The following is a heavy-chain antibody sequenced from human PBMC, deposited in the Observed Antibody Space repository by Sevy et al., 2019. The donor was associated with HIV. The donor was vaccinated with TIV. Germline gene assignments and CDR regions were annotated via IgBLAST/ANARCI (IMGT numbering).Heavy chain of an antibody. CDR3: ASSYSSGAVHFQH. Sequence: ASVKVSCKASGYTFTCYYMHWVRQAPGQGLEWMGWINPNSGGTNYAQKFQGRVTMTRDTSLSTAYMELSRLRSDDTAVYYCASSYSSGAVHFQHWGQGTLVTVSS. D-gene: IGHD6-19*01. J-gene: IGHJ1*01. CDR1: GYTFTCYY. V-gene: IGHV1-2*02. CDR2: INPNSGGT.